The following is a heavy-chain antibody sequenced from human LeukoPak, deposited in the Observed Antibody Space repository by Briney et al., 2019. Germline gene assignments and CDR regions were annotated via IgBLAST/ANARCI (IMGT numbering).Heavy chain of an antibody. CDR3: ARDEPYSSSATHPP. V-gene: IGHV3-7*03. Sequence: GGSLRLSCAASGFTFSSSWMSWVRQAPGKGLEWVANIKQDGSEKYYVGSVKGRFTISRDNAKNSLYLQMDSLRAEDTAVYHCARDEPYSSSATHPPWGQGTLVTVSS. J-gene: IGHJ5*02. D-gene: IGHD6-6*01. CDR1: GFTFSSSW. CDR2: IKQDGSEK.